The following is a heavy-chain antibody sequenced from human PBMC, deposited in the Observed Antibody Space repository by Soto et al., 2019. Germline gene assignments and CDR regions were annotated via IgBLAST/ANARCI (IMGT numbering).Heavy chain of an antibody. CDR3: AKSLYYYDSSGYSPLDY. CDR1: GFTFSSYG. J-gene: IGHJ4*02. Sequence: GGSLRLSCAASGFTFSSYGMHWVRQAPGKGLEWVAVISYDGSNKYYADSVKGRFTISRDNSKNTLYLQMNSLRAEDTAVYYCAKSLYYYDSSGYSPLDYWGQGTLVTVSS. CDR2: ISYDGSNK. V-gene: IGHV3-30*18. D-gene: IGHD3-22*01.